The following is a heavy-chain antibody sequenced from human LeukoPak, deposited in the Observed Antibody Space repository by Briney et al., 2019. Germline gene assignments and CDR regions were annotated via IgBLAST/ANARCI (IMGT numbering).Heavy chain of an antibody. J-gene: IGHJ3*02. CDR2: IKPDGSET. D-gene: IGHD3-3*01. V-gene: IGHV3-7*01. CDR3: ARDQADYWSGYSLDAFDI. CDR1: GGSFSGYY. Sequence: ETLSLTCAVYGGSFSGYYWSWIRQPPGKGLEWVANIKPDGSETYYVDSVKGRFTVTRDNAQSSLHLQMDNLRGEDTAVYYCARDQADYWSGYSLDAFDIWGQGTMVTVSS.